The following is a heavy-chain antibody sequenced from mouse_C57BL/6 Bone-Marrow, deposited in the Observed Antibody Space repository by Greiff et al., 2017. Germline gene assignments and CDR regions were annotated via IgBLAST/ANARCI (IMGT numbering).Heavy chain of an antibody. J-gene: IGHJ4*01. CDR2: IYPRSGNT. V-gene: IGHV1-81*01. CDR1: GYTFTSYG. Sequence: QVQLKQSGAELARPGASVKLSCKASGYTFTSYGISWVKQRTGQGLEWIGEIYPRSGNTYYNEKFKGKATLTADKSSSTAYMELRSLTSEDSAVYFCARAGPRAMDYWGQGTSVTVSS. CDR3: ARAGPRAMDY. D-gene: IGHD3-3*01.